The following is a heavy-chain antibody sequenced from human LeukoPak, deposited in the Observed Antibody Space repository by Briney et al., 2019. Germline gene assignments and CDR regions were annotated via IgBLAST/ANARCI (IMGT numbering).Heavy chain of an antibody. J-gene: IGHJ4*02. CDR3: ARETNYYDSSGSFDY. Sequence: SETLSLTCTVPGGSISSSSYYWGWIRQPPGKGLEWIGSIYYSGSTNYNPSLKSRVTISVDTSKNQFSLKLSSVTAADTAVYYCARETNYYDSSGSFDYWGQGTLVTVSS. V-gene: IGHV4-39*07. CDR1: GGSISSSSYY. D-gene: IGHD3-22*01. CDR2: IYYSGST.